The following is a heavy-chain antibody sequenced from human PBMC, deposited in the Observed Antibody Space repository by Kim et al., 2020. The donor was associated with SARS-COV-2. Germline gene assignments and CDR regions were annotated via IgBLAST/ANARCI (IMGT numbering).Heavy chain of an antibody. J-gene: IGHJ6*02. CDR1: GGSISSSNW. CDR2: IYHSGST. Sequence: SETLSLTCAVSGGSISSSNWWSWVRQPPGKGLGWIGEIYHSGSTNYNQSLKSRVTISVDKSKNQFSLKLSAVTAADTAVYYCSRDRIKRPRTVTTPYYYYGMHVWGQGTTLTVSS. CDR3: SRDRIKRPRTVTTPYYYYGMHV. V-gene: IGHV4-4*02. D-gene: IGHD4-17*01.